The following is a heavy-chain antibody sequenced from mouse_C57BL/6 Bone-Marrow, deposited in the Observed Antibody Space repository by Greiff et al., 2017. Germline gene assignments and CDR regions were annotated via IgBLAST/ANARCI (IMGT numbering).Heavy chain of an antibody. J-gene: IGHJ4*01. Sequence: VKLVESGAELARPGASVKLSCKASGYTFTSYGISWVKQRTGQGLEWIGEIYPRSGNTYYNEKFKGKAPLTADKSSSTAYMELRSLTSEDSAVYFCARFQCHYYAMDYWGQGTSVTVSS. D-gene: IGHD6-1*01. CDR1: GYTFTSYG. CDR2: IYPRSGNT. V-gene: IGHV1-81*01. CDR3: ARFQCHYYAMDY.